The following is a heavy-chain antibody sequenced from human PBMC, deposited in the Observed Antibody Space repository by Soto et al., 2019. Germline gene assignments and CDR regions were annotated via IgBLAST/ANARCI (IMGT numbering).Heavy chain of an antibody. D-gene: IGHD5-18*01. CDR2: IFSSGST. Sequence: SETLSLTCTVSGGSIRIIGSFWGWFRQPPGKALEWLGNIFSSGSTYYNPSLKSRVTISIDTSKNQFSLRLSSMTAADTAVYFCAAGYTYGCFDPWGQGTQVTVSS. V-gene: IGHV4-39*01. CDR3: AAGYTYGCFDP. CDR1: GGSIRIIGSF. J-gene: IGHJ5*02.